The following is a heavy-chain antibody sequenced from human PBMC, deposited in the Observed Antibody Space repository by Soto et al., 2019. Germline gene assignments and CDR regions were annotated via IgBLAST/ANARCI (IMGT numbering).Heavy chain of an antibody. V-gene: IGHV3-30-3*01. Sequence: QVQLVQSGGGVVQPGRSLRLSCAASGFSFSTYPMHWVRQAPGKGLEWLAVISYDGSSEYYADSGKGRFTISRDNSKDTLYLQMNSLRLEHTAVYYCASGRAMDVWGQGTTVTVSS. CDR3: ASGRAMDV. CDR1: GFSFSTYP. J-gene: IGHJ6*02. CDR2: ISYDGSSE.